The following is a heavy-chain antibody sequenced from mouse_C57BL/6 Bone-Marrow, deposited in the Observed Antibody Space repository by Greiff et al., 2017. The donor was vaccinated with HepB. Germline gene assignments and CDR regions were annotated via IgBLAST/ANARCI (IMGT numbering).Heavy chain of an antibody. CDR3: ARPDDGYYPYYAMDY. CDR2: INPNNGGT. CDR1: GYTFTDYY. V-gene: IGHV1-26*01. J-gene: IGHJ4*01. D-gene: IGHD2-3*01. Sequence: EVQLQQSGPELVKPGASVKISCKASGYTFTDYYMNWVKQSHGKSLEWIGDINPNNGGTSYNQKFKGKATLTVDKSSSTAYMELRSLTSDDSAVYYCARPDDGYYPYYAMDYWGQGTSVTVSS.